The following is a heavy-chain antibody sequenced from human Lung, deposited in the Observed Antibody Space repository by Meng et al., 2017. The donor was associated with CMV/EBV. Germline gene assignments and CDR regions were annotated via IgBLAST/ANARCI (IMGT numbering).Heavy chain of an antibody. Sequence: LQEPCPVLAQPSGTLSLTCAVSGGSISSSNWWSWVCQPPGKGLEWIGEIYHSGSTNYNPSLKSRVTISVDKSKNQFSLKLSSVTAADTAVYYCASFPPPGKQWLVTDYWGQGTLVTVSS. D-gene: IGHD6-19*01. V-gene: IGHV4-4*02. J-gene: IGHJ4*02. CDR2: IYHSGST. CDR1: GGSISSSNW. CDR3: ASFPPPGKQWLVTDY.